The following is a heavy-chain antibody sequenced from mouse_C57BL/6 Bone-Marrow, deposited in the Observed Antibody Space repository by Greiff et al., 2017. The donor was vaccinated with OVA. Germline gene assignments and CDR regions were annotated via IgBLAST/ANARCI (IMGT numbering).Heavy chain of an antibody. D-gene: IGHD1-1*01. V-gene: IGHV5-15*01. CDR3: ARQGCYYYGSSSYAMDY. J-gene: IGHJ4*01. CDR2: IRNLAYSI. Sequence: EVKLVESGGGLVQPGGSLKLSCAASGFTFSDYGMAWGRQAPRKGPEWVAFIRNLAYSIYYADTVTGPFTISRENAKNTLSLEMSSRRSEDTAMYDCARQGCYYYGSSSYAMDYWGQGTSVTVSA. CDR1: GFTFSDYG.